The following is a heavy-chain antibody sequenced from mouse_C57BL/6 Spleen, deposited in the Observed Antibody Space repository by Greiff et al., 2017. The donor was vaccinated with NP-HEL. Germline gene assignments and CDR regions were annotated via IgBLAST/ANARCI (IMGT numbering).Heavy chain of an antibody. CDR1: GYTFTSYW. Sequence: QVQLKQSGAELVKPGASVKVSCKASGYTFTSYWMHWVKQRPGQGLEWIGRIHPSDSDTNYNQKFKGKATLTVDKSSSTAYMQLSSLTSEDSAVYYCAIHYYGSTYWYFDVWGTGTTVTVSS. V-gene: IGHV1-74*01. CDR2: IHPSDSDT. D-gene: IGHD1-1*01. J-gene: IGHJ1*03. CDR3: AIHYYGSTYWYFDV.